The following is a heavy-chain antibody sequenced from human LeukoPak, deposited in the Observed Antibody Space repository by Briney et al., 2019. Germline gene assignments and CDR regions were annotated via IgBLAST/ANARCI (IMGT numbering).Heavy chain of an antibody. Sequence: GGSLRLSCAASGVTFSSYSMNWVRQAPGKGLEWVSSISSSSSYIYYADSVKGRFTISRDNAKNSLYLQMNSLRAEDTAVYYCARDYGDYGGCFDYWGQGTLVTVSS. CDR1: GVTFSSYS. D-gene: IGHD4-17*01. J-gene: IGHJ4*02. V-gene: IGHV3-21*01. CDR3: ARDYGDYGGCFDY. CDR2: ISSSSSYI.